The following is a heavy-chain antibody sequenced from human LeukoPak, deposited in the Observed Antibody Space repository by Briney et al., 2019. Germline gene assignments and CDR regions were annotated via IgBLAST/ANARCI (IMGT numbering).Heavy chain of an antibody. J-gene: IGHJ6*02. V-gene: IGHV4-39*01. Sequence: SETLSLTCTVSGGSISSSSYHWGWIRQPPGKGLEWIGSIYYSGSTYYNPSLKSRVTISVDTSKNQFSQKLSSVTAADTAVYYCARHSGREYGVFIMAYGMDVWGQGTTVTVSS. CDR2: IYYSGST. D-gene: IGHD2/OR15-2a*01. CDR3: ARHSGREYGVFIMAYGMDV. CDR1: GGSISSSSYH.